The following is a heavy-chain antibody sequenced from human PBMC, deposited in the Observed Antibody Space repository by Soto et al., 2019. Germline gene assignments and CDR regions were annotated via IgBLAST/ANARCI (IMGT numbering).Heavy chain of an antibody. CDR3: ARVRTWNRRYSSSPTLYYFDY. D-gene: IGHD6-13*01. V-gene: IGHV4-38-2*01. Sequence: PSETLSLTCAVSNFSLSKEYYWGWIRQPPGKGLEWIGSIHQGGSPYYNPSLKSRLTISIDKSKKQFSLRLSSVTAADTAVYYCARVRTWNRRYSSSPTLYYFDYWGQGTLVTVSS. J-gene: IGHJ4*02. CDR2: IHQGGSP. CDR1: NFSLSKEYY.